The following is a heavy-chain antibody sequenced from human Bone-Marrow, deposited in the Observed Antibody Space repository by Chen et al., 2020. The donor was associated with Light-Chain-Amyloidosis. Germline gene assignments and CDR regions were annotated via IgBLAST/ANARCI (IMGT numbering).Heavy chain of an antibody. Sequence: EVQLVESGGGLVQPGRSLRLSCAASGFTFDDYAMHWVRQAPGKGLEWGSGISWNSGSIGYADSVKGRFTISRDNAKNSLYLQMNSLRAEDTALYYCAKDIIPAATGGWNWFDPWGQGTLVTVSS. CDR2: ISWNSGSI. V-gene: IGHV3-9*01. CDR3: AKDIIPAATGGWNWFDP. CDR1: GFTFDDYA. J-gene: IGHJ5*02. D-gene: IGHD2-2*01.